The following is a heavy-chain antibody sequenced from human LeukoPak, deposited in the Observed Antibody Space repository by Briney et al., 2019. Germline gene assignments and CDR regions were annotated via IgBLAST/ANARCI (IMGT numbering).Heavy chain of an antibody. V-gene: IGHV3-23*01. CDR1: GFTFNSYA. CDR3: AKGGTHWPTGYYYMDV. D-gene: IGHD1-1*01. Sequence: PGGSLRLSCAASGFTFNSYAMSWVRHAPGMGLEWVSPISGSGGSTYYADSVKGRFTISRDNSKNTLYLQMNSLRAEDTAVYYCAKGGTHWPTGYYYMDVWGKGTTVTVSS. CDR2: ISGSGGST. J-gene: IGHJ6*03.